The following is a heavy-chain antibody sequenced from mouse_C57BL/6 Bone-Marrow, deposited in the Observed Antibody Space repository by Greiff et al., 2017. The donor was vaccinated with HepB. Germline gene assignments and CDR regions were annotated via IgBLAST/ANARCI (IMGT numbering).Heavy chain of an antibody. CDR2: IDPENGDT. CDR3: TTSDYGFIYLWYFDV. Sequence: DVQLQESGAELVRPGASVKLSCTASGFNIKDDYMHWVKQRPEQGLEWIGWIDPENGDTEYASKFQGKATITADTSSNTAYLQLSSLTSEDTAVYYCTTSDYGFIYLWYFDVWGTGTTVTVSS. V-gene: IGHV14-4*01. CDR1: GFNIKDDY. J-gene: IGHJ1*03. D-gene: IGHD2-2*01.